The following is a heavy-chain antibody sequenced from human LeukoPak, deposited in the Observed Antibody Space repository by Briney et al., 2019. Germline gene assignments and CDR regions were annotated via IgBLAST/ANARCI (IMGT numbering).Heavy chain of an antibody. CDR2: ISGDGGST. CDR1: GFTFDDYA. V-gene: IGHV3-43*02. J-gene: IGHJ4*02. CDR3: ARGDSSSWYPFDY. Sequence: GGSLRLSCAASGFTFDDYAMHWVRQAPGKGLEWVSLISGDGGSTYYADSVKGRFTISRDNAKNSLYLQMNSLRAEDTAVYYCARGDSSSWYPFDYWGQGTLVTVSS. D-gene: IGHD6-13*01.